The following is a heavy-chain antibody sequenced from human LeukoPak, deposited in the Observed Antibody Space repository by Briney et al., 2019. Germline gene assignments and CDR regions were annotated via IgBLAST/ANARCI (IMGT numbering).Heavy chain of an antibody. CDR2: ISGSGGST. J-gene: IGHJ4*02. D-gene: IGHD2-2*01. CDR1: GFTFSSYA. Sequence: GGSLRLSCAASGFTFSSYAMSWVRQAPGKGLEWVSAISGSGGSTYYADSVKGRFTISRDNSKNTLYLQMNSLRAEDTAVYYCAKEGGCSSTSCHSPNDYWGQGTLVTVSS. V-gene: IGHV3-23*01. CDR3: AKEGGCSSTSCHSPNDY.